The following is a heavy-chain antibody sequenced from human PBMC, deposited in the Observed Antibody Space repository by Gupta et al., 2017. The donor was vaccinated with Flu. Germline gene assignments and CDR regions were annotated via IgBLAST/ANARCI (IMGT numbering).Heavy chain of an antibody. CDR2: ISSSSSYI. D-gene: IGHD3-22*01. Sequence: VRLVESGGALVKPGGYRKLSCAAPELISGPYFITWVRPAPGQCLAWVSYISSSSSYIYYADSVKGRLTISRDNAKNSLSLQLNSLRGEDTAVYYCVRHFSDRDAFDVWGQGTTVTVFS. CDR1: ELISGPYF. V-gene: IGHV3-21*01. J-gene: IGHJ3*01. CDR3: VRHFSDRDAFDV.